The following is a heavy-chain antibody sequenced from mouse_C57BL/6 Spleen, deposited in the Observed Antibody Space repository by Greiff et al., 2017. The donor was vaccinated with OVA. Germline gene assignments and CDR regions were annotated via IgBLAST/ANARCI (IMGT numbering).Heavy chain of an antibody. D-gene: IGHD2-4*01. V-gene: IGHV3-6*01. J-gene: IGHJ4*01. CDR3: AREHYDYEGYAMDY. CDR1: GYSITSGYY. CDR2: ISYDGSN. Sequence: EVKLQESGPGLVKPSQSLSLTCSVTGYSITSGYYWNWIRQFPGNKLEWMGYISYDGSNNYNPSLKNRISITRDTSKNQFFLKLNSVTTEDTATYYCAREHYDYEGYAMDYWGQGTSVTVSS.